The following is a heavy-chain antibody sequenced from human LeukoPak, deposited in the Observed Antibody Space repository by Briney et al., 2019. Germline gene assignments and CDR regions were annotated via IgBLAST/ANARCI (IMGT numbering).Heavy chain of an antibody. CDR1: GFTVSSNY. CDR2: IYSGGST. V-gene: IGHV3-53*01. CDR3: ARERRWELLNDAFDI. Sequence: PGGSLRLSCAASGFTVSSNYMSGVRQAPGKGLEWVSVIYSGGSTYYADSVKGRFTISRDNSKNTLYLQMNSLRAEDTAVYYCARERRWELLNDAFDIWGQGTMVTVSS. D-gene: IGHD1-26*01. J-gene: IGHJ3*02.